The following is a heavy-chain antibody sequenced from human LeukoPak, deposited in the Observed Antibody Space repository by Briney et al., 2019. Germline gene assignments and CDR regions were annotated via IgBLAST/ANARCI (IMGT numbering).Heavy chain of an antibody. Sequence: GGSLRLSCAASGFTFSNYWMSWVRQAPGKGREWVANIKFDGSDKFYVDSVKGRFTISRDNAKNLLYLQMNSLRAEDTAVYYCARHLQTYYYGSGSYYSKPPYYYYGMDVWGQGTTVTVSS. CDR1: GFTFSNYW. J-gene: IGHJ6*02. CDR2: IKFDGSDK. CDR3: ARHLQTYYYGSGSYYSKPPYYYYGMDV. V-gene: IGHV3-7*03. D-gene: IGHD3-10*01.